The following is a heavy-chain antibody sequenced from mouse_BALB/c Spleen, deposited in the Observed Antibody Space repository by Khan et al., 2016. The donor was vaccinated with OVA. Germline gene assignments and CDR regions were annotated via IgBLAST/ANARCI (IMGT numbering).Heavy chain of an antibody. CDR1: GYSFTGYF. V-gene: IGHV1-20*02. Sequence: VHVKQSGPELVKPGASVKISCKASGYSFTGYFMNWVMQSHGKSLEWIGRINPHIGETFYNPKFKGKVTLTADESPSTAHMELRSLASEDSAVYYCARIYGSDFDYWGQGTSLTVSS. D-gene: IGHD1-1*01. CDR2: INPHIGET. J-gene: IGHJ2*02. CDR3: ARIYGSDFDY.